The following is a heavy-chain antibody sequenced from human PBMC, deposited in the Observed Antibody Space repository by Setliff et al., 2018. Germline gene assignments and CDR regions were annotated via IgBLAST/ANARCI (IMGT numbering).Heavy chain of an antibody. V-gene: IGHV4-38-2*01. CDR2: VYYSGAT. CDR3: ARTSAGRYFDL. CDR1: DFSVPTVYY. Sequence: SETLSLTCAVSDFSVPTVYYWGWIRQPPGKGLEWIASVYYSGATYYNPSLESRVTMSVDTSKSHFSLNLYSVTAADTAVYFCARTSAGRYFDLWGRGTLVTVSS. D-gene: IGHD1-26*01. J-gene: IGHJ2*01.